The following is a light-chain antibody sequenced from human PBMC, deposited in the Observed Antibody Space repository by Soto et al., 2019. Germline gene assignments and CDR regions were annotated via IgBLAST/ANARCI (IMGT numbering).Light chain of an antibody. V-gene: IGKV1-5*01. CDR1: QSISSW. Sequence: DIQMTQSPSTLSASVGDRVTITCRASQSISSWLARYQQKPGKAPKLLIYDASSLESGVPSRFSGSGSGTEFTLTISSLQPDDFATYYCQQYNSYNFNFGLGTKVDIK. CDR3: QQYNSYNFN. J-gene: IGKJ3*01. CDR2: DAS.